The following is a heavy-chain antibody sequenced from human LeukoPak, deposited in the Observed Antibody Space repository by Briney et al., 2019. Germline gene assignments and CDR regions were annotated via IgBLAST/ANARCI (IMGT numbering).Heavy chain of an antibody. Sequence: PSETLSLTCTVSGGSISSYYWSWIRQPPGKGLEWIGYIYYSGSTNYNPSLKSRVTISVDTSKNQFSLKLSSVTAADTAVYYCARRGSSGYQFDYWGQGTLVTVSS. CDR2: IYYSGST. CDR1: GGSISSYY. J-gene: IGHJ4*02. CDR3: ARRGSSGYQFDY. V-gene: IGHV4-59*01. D-gene: IGHD3-22*01.